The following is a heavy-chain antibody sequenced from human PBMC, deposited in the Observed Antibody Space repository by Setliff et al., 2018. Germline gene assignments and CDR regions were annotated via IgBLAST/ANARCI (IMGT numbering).Heavy chain of an antibody. CDR3: AKDSQSQYNFLSGSLYYYWYMDV. J-gene: IGHJ6*03. CDR1: GFTFSNYQ. D-gene: IGHD3-3*01. Sequence: PGGSLRLSCAASGFTFSNYQIHWVRQVPGKGLEWVALIWYDGTNKYYADSVKGRFTISRDNSKNTLHLQMTSLRVEDTAVYYCAKDSQSQYNFLSGSLYYYWYMDVWGKGTTVTVSS. CDR2: IWYDGTNK. V-gene: IGHV3-33*06.